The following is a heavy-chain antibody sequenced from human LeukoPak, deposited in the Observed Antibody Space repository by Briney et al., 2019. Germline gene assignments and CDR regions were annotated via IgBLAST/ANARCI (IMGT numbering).Heavy chain of an antibody. Sequence: GRSLRLSCAASGFTFSSYAMHRVRQAPGKGLEWVAVISYDGSNKYYADSVKGRFTISRDNSKNTLYLQMNSLRAEDTAVYYCARDRPDIVAQFGYWGQGTLVTVSS. CDR3: ARDRPDIVAQFGY. CDR1: GFTFSSYA. V-gene: IGHV3-30-3*01. D-gene: IGHD5-12*01. J-gene: IGHJ4*02. CDR2: ISYDGSNK.